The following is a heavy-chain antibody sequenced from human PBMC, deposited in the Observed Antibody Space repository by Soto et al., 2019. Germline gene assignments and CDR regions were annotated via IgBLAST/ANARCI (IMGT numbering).Heavy chain of an antibody. CDR2: IYYSGST. V-gene: IGHV4-59*08. CDR1: GGSISSYY. D-gene: IGHD4-17*01. CDR3: ARRYSLTTVGASAYMDV. Sequence: NPSETLSLTCTVSGGSISSYYWSWIRQPPGKGLEWIGYIYYSGSTNYNPSLKSRVTISVDTSKNQFSLKLSSVTAADTAVYYCARRYSLTTVGASAYMDVWGKGTTVTVSS. J-gene: IGHJ6*03.